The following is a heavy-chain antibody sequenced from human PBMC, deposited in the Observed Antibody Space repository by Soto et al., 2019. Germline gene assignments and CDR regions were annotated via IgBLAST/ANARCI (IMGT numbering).Heavy chain of an antibody. Sequence: QVQLQQWGAGLLKPSETLSLTCAVYGGSFSGYYWSWVRQSPGKGLEWIGEINPTGGTNYNPSLKSRVTISVDTSKDQFSLQLSSVTAADTAVYYCARTRATPASRYLDYWGQGTLVTVSS. CDR3: ARTRATPASRYLDY. D-gene: IGHD1-1*01. CDR1: GGSFSGYY. J-gene: IGHJ4*02. CDR2: INPTGGT. V-gene: IGHV4-34*01.